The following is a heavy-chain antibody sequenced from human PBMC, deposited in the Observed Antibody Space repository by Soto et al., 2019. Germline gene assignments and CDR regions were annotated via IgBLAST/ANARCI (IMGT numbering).Heavy chain of an antibody. CDR1: GGSVSSGSYY. CDR2: IYYSGST. Sequence: SETLSLTCPVSGGSVSSGSYYWSWIRQPPGKGLEWIGYIYYSGSTNYNPSLKSRVTISVDTSKNQFSLKLSSVTAADTAVYYCARESVSGTNNVDYWGQGTLVTVSS. CDR3: ARESVSGTNNVDY. D-gene: IGHD1-20*01. V-gene: IGHV4-61*01. J-gene: IGHJ4*02.